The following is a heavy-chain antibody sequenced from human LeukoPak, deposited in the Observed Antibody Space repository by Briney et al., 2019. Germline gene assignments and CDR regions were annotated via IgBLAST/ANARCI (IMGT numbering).Heavy chain of an antibody. CDR1: GFTFSGSA. V-gene: IGHV3-73*01. CDR3: TRPHPSCTGGVCFWD. J-gene: IGHJ1*01. Sequence: GGSLKLSCAASGFTFSGSAIHWVRQAPGKGLEWVGRIRSEANSYATAYAASVRGRFTISRDDSKYTAYLQMNSLKTEDTAVYYCTRPHPSCTGGVCFWDWGQGTLVTVSS. CDR2: IRSEANSYAT. D-gene: IGHD2-8*02.